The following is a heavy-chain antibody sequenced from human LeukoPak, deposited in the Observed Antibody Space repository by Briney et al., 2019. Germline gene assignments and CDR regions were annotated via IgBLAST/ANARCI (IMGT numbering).Heavy chain of an antibody. J-gene: IGHJ4*02. CDR3: ASSYIAAAGTALEPLRDY. D-gene: IGHD6-13*01. Sequence: PSETLSLTCAVYGGSFSGYYWSWIRQPPGKGLEWIGEINHSGSTNYNPSLKSRVTISVDTSKNQFSLKLSSVTAADTAVYYCASSYIAAAGTALEPLRDYWGQGTLVTVSS. V-gene: IGHV4-34*01. CDR1: GGSFSGYY. CDR2: INHSGST.